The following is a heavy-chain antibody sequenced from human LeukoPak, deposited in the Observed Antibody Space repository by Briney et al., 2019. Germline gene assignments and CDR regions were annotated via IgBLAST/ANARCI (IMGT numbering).Heavy chain of an antibody. Sequence: GGSLRLSCATSGFTFSNYWMSWVRRAPGKGLEWVANIKQDGSEKYYVDSVKGRFTISRDNAKNSLYLQMNSLTAEDTAVYYCGRAQWSPLPQHWGQGTLVTVSS. CDR1: GFTFSNYW. CDR2: IKQDGSEK. J-gene: IGHJ1*01. V-gene: IGHV3-7*03. D-gene: IGHD6-19*01. CDR3: GRAQWSPLPQH.